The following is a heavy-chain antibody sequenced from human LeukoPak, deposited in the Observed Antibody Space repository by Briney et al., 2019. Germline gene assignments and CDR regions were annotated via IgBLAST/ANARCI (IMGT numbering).Heavy chain of an antibody. CDR2: IAPSDSYT. Sequence: GESLRISCKGSGYSFTSYWISWVRQMPGKGLEWMGRIAPSDSYTNYSPSFQGHVTISADKSISTAYLQWSSLKASDTAMYYCARQRLEELGYYYGMDVWGKGTTVTVSS. D-gene: IGHD6-25*01. CDR3: ARQRLEELGYYYGMDV. CDR1: GYSFTSYW. J-gene: IGHJ6*04. V-gene: IGHV5-10-1*01.